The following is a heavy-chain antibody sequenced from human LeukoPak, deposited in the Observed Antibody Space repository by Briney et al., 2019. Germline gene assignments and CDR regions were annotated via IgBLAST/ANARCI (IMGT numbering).Heavy chain of an antibody. CDR3: ARDLVDSSGYSYYFDY. Sequence: PGGSLRLSCAASGFTVSSNYVSWVRQAPGKGLEWVSVIYSGGSTYYADSVKGRFTISRDNSKNTLYLQMNSLRAEDTAVYYCARDLVDSSGYSYYFDYWGQGTLVTVSS. D-gene: IGHD3-22*01. CDR2: IYSGGST. V-gene: IGHV3-66*02. CDR1: GFTVSSNY. J-gene: IGHJ4*02.